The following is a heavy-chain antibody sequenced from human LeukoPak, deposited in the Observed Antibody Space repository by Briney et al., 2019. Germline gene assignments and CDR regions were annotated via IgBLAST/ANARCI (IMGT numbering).Heavy chain of an antibody. CDR1: GYSISSGYH. CDR2: IYHSGST. V-gene: IGHV4-38-2*02. J-gene: IGHJ5*02. D-gene: IGHD6-13*01. CDR3: ARIYTSSWFLNSFDP. Sequence: SETLSLTCTVSGYSISSGYHWGWIRQPPGKGLEWIGSIYHSGSTYYNPSLKSRVTKSVDRSKNQFSLKLNSVTAADTAVYYCARIYTSSWFLNSFDPWAQGTLVTVSS.